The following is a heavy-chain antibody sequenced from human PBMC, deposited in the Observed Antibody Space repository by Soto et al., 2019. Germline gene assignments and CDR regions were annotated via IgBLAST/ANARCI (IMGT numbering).Heavy chain of an antibody. D-gene: IGHD3-22*01. CDR1: GGSFSGYY. CDR3: ARIIFESSSGYYSTVDY. V-gene: IGHV4-34*01. J-gene: IGHJ4*02. Sequence: SETLSLTCAVYGGSFSGYYWSWIRQPPGKGLEWIGEINHSGSTNYNPSLKSRVTISVDTSKNQFSLKLSSVTAADTAVYCCARIIFESSSGYYSTVDYWGQGTLVTVSS. CDR2: INHSGST.